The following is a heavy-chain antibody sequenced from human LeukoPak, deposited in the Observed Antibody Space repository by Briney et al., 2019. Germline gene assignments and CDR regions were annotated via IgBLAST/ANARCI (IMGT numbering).Heavy chain of an antibody. Sequence: GGSLRLSCAASGFTFSSYAMSWVRQAPGKGLEWVSAISGGGGSTYYADSVKGRFTISRDNSKDTLYLQMNSLRAEDTAIYYCAKGRAYYYDSSGYYVDYWGQGTLVTVSS. CDR2: ISGGGGST. V-gene: IGHV3-23*01. D-gene: IGHD3-22*01. J-gene: IGHJ4*02. CDR1: GFTFSSYA. CDR3: AKGRAYYYDSSGYYVDY.